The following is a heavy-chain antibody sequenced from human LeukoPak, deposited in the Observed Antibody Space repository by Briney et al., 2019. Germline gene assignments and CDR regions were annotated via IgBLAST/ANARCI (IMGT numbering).Heavy chain of an antibody. J-gene: IGHJ4*02. Sequence: PGGSLRLSCAASGFTFSRYAMNRVRQAPGKGLEWVSTISTSGNTHYADSVKGRFTISRDNSKNTLYLQMNSLRDEDTAIYYCTKDHDSTGLYQDRDYWGQGTLVTISS. CDR1: GFTFSRYA. CDR3: TKDHDSTGLYQDRDY. CDR2: ISTSGNT. D-gene: IGHD6-19*01. V-gene: IGHV3-23*01.